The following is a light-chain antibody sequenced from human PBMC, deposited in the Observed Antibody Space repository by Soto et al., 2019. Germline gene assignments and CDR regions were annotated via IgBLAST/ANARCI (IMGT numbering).Light chain of an antibody. Sequence: EIVLTQSPATLSLSPGERATLSCRASQSVGSYFAWYQQKPGQAPRLLIYDASNRATGIPARFSGSGSGTDFTLTIRSLEPGDFGVYYCQQRGNWPVTFGQGTRVDIK. CDR1: QSVGSY. V-gene: IGKV3-11*01. J-gene: IGKJ1*01. CDR3: QQRGNWPVT. CDR2: DAS.